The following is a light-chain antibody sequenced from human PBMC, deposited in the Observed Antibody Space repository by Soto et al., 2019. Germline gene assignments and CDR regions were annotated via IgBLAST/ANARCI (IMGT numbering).Light chain of an antibody. V-gene: IGKV3-15*01. CDR2: GAS. CDR1: QSVSSN. J-gene: IGKJ3*01. CDR3: QQYNSWPPFT. Sequence: EIVMTQSPATLSVSPGERANLTCRASQSVSSNLAWYQQTPGQAPRLLIYGASTRATGIPARFSGSGSGTEFTLTISSLQSEDFAVYYCQQYNSWPPFTFGPGTKVDIK.